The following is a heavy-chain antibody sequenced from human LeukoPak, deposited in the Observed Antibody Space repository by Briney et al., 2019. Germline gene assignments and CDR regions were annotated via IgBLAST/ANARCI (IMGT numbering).Heavy chain of an antibody. CDR1: GYTFTGYY. D-gene: IGHD2-2*01. V-gene: IGHV1-2*02. J-gene: IGHJ3*02. Sequence: ASVKVSCKASGYTFTGYYMHWVRQAPGQGLEWMGWINPNSGGTNYAQKFQGRVTMTRDTSISTAYMELSRPRSDDTAVYYCARVGYCSSTSCYLKDAFDIWGQGTMVTVSS. CDR2: INPNSGGT. CDR3: ARVGYCSSTSCYLKDAFDI.